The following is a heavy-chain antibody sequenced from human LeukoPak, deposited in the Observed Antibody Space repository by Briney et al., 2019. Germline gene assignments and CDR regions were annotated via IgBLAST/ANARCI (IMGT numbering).Heavy chain of an antibody. V-gene: IGHV3-30-3*01. D-gene: IGHD3/OR15-3a*01. CDR3: AKGRWTPYYYYYYGMDA. Sequence: GGSLRLSCAASGFTLSSYGLHWFRQAPGKGLEWVAVISSDGSSKSYADSVKGRFTSSRDNSKNTLYLQMNSLRAEDTAVYYCAKGRWTPYYYYYYGMDAWGQGTTVTVSS. CDR1: GFTLSSYG. J-gene: IGHJ6*02. CDR2: ISSDGSSK.